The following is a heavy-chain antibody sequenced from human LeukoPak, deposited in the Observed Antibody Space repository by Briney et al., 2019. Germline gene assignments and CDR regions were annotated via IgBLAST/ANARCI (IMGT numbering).Heavy chain of an antibody. V-gene: IGHV4-31*03. CDR2: IYYSGST. J-gene: IGHJ6*02. D-gene: IGHD2-2*01. CDR3: ARGRVVVPVNYYYGMDV. Sequence: TLSLTCTVSGGSISSGGYYWSWIRQHPGKGLEWIGYIYYSGSTYYNPSLKSRVTISVGTSKNQFSLKLSSVTAADTAVYYCARGRVVVPVNYYYGMDVWGQGTTVTV. CDR1: GGSISSGGYY.